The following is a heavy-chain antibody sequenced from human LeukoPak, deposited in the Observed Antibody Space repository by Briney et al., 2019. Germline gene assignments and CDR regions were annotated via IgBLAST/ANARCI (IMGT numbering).Heavy chain of an antibody. CDR1: GYTFTGYY. CDR3: ARDGSDYDILTGYYLGHAFDT. D-gene: IGHD3-9*01. Sequence: ASVKVSCKASGYTFTGYYIHWVRQAPGQGLEWMGWINPHSGGTNYAQKFQGRVTMTRDTSISTAYMELSRLRSDDTAVYYCARDGSDYDILTGYYLGHAFDTWGQGTMVTVSS. CDR2: INPHSGGT. V-gene: IGHV1-2*02. J-gene: IGHJ3*02.